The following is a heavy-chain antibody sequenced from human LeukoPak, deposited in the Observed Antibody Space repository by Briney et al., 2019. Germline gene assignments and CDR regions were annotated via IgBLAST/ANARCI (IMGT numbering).Heavy chain of an antibody. CDR2: IYYSGST. D-gene: IGHD3-22*01. V-gene: IGHV4-39*01. J-gene: IGHJ3*02. CDR1: GGSFSNYY. Sequence: SETLSLTCAVYGGSFSNYYWSWIRQPPGKGLEWIGSIYYSGSTYYNPSLKSRVTISVDTSKNQFSLKLSSVTAADTAVYYCARHGGYYDSSGHDAFDIWGQGTMVTVSS. CDR3: ARHGGYYDSSGHDAFDI.